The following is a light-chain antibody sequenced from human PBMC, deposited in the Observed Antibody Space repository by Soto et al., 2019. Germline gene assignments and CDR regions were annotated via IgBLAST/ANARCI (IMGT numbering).Light chain of an antibody. CDR1: QRVGSN. CDR2: GAS. CDR3: QQYYHRWT. V-gene: IGKV3-15*01. Sequence: EIVMTQSPATLSVSPGERVTLSCRARQRVGSNIAWYQQKPGQGPRLLIYGASTRAAGIPARFSGSGSGTEFTLTISSLQSEHFAVYFCQQYYHRWTFGPGTKVDIK. J-gene: IGKJ1*01.